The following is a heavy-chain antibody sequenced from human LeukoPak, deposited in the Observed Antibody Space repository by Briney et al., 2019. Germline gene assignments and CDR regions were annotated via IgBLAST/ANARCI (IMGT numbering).Heavy chain of an antibody. CDR1: GGTFSSYA. CDR3: ASPRPTYGGTAFDI. CDR2: IIPIFGTA. D-gene: IGHD4-23*01. Sequence: ASVKVSCKASGGTFSSYAISWVRQAPGQGLEWMGGIIPIFGTANYAQKFQGRVTITADESTSTAYMELSSLRSEDTAVYYCASPRPTYGGTAFDIWGQGTMVTVSS. V-gene: IGHV1-69*13. J-gene: IGHJ3*02.